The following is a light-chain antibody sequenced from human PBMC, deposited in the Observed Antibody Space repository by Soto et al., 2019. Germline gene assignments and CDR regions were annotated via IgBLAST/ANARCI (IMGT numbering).Light chain of an antibody. CDR1: SSEIGAYNY. CDR2: DVT. CDR3: CSYKSSSTLYV. Sequence: QSVLTQPASVSGSPGQSITISCTGTSSEIGAYNYVSWYQQHPGKAPKLIIYDVTNQPAGISSRFSASKSGNTASLTISVLQAEDEADYYCCSYKSSSTLYVFGTGTKVTVL. J-gene: IGLJ1*01. V-gene: IGLV2-14*03.